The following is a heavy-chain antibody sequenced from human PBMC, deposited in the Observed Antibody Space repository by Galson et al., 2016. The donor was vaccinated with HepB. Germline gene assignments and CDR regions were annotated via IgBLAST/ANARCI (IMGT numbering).Heavy chain of an antibody. J-gene: IGHJ4*02. Sequence: SLRLSCAASGYAFRNYIVNWVRQSPGKGLEWVTSISSSGRSIYYADSVKGRFTISRDNTKNSLYLQMNSLRADDTAVYYCARAPTMITFGGLIVGDLDYWGQGTLVTVSS. CDR3: ARAPTMITFGGLIVGDLDY. D-gene: IGHD3-16*02. CDR2: ISSSGRSI. CDR1: GYAFRNYI. V-gene: IGHV3-21*01.